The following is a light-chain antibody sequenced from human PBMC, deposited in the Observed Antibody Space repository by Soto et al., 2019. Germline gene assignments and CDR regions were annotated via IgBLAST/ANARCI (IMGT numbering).Light chain of an antibody. V-gene: IGLV1-40*01. J-gene: IGLJ1*01. CDR3: QSYGSSPSANFV. CDR2: DND. CDR1: SYYIGAGYD. Sequence: QSVLTPPPSVSGAPGQRVNISCPGSSYYIGAGYDVHWYQQLPGEAPKLLIYDNDNRPSGVPERFSGSKSGTSASLAITGLRADDEADYFCQSYGSSPSANFVFVTGTKFTVL.